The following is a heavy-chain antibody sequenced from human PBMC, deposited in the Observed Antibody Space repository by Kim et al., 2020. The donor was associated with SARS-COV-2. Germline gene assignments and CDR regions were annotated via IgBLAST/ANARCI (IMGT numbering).Heavy chain of an antibody. Sequence: SETLSLTCTVSGGSISSSSYYWGWIRQPPGKGLEWIGSIYYSGSTYYNPSLKSRVTISVDTSKNQFSLKLSSVTAADTAVYYCARSIAVAGMLDYWGQGT. J-gene: IGHJ4*02. V-gene: IGHV4-39*01. D-gene: IGHD6-19*01. CDR2: IYYSGST. CDR3: ARSIAVAGMLDY. CDR1: GGSISSSSYY.